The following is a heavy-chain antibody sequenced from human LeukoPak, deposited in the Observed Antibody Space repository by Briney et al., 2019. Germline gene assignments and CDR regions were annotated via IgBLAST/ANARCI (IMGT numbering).Heavy chain of an antibody. J-gene: IGHJ4*02. V-gene: IGHV3-43D*03. D-gene: IGHD1-14*01. CDR1: GFTFDDYA. Sequence: GGSLRLSCAASGFTFDDYAMHWVRQPPGKGLEWISLICWDGGCTYYAESVKGRFTISRDDRKNSVYLQMNSLRAEDTASYYCANEKAGCGMGIDQWGQGTLVTVSS. CDR3: ANEKAGCGMGIDQ. CDR2: ICWDGGCT.